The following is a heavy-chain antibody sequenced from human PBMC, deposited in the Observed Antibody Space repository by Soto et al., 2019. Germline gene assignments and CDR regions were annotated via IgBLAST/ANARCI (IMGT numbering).Heavy chain of an antibody. J-gene: IGHJ6*03. CDR3: AKSPGGYYYMDV. CDR2: ISYDGSNK. CDR1: GFTFSSNA. V-gene: IGHV3-30*18. Sequence: GGSLRLSCAASGFTFSSNAMHWVRQAPGKGLEWVAAISYDGSNKYYADSVKGRFTISRDNSKNTLFLQMNSLRAEDTAVYYCAKSPGGYYYMDVWGKGTTVTVSS. D-gene: IGHD1-1*01.